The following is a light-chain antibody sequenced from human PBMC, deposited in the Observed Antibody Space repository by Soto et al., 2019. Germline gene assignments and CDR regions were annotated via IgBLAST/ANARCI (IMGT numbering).Light chain of an antibody. V-gene: IGLV1-40*01. Sequence: QAVVTRPPSVSGAPGQRVTISCTGSGSNIGAGYDVHWYQQLPGTAPKLLIYGNSNRPSGVPDRFSGSKSGTSATLAITGLQAEDEADYYCQSYDSSLSGPRVFGTGTKLTVL. CDR2: GNS. CDR3: QSYDSSLSGPRV. J-gene: IGLJ1*01. CDR1: GSNIGAGYD.